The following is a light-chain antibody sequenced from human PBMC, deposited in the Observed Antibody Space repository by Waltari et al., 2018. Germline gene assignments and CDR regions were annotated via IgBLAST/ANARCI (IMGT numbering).Light chain of an antibody. CDR3: QQYNNWLTWT. Sequence: EIVITPSPATQPVSPGERATLSCRASQSLSSNLAWYQQKPGQAPRLLISGASTRATGSPARFSGSGSGTEFTLTISSMQSEDFAVYYCQQYNNWLTWTFGQGTKVEIK. V-gene: IGKV3-15*01. J-gene: IGKJ1*01. CDR2: GAS. CDR1: QSLSSN.